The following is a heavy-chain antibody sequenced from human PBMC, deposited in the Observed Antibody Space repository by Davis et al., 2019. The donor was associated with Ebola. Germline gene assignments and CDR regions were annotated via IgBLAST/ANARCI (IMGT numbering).Heavy chain of an antibody. Sequence: PGGSLRLSCAASGFTVSSNYMSWVRQAPGKGLEWVSVIYSCGSTYYADSVKGRFTISRDNSKNTLYLQMNSLRAEDTAVNYCARTVTPPYGMDVWGQGTTVTVSS. CDR3: ARTVTPPYGMDV. V-gene: IGHV3-66*03. D-gene: IGHD4-11*01. J-gene: IGHJ6*02. CDR1: GFTVSSNY. CDR2: IYSCGST.